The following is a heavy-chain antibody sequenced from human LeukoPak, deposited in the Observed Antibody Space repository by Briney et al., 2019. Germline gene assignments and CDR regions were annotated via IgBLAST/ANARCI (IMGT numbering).Heavy chain of an antibody. V-gene: IGHV1-18*01. Sequence: ASVKVSCKASGYTFTSYGISWVRQAPGQGLEWMGWISAYNGNTNYAQKLQGRVTMTTDTSTSTAYMELRSLRSDDTAVYYRARVLGEGDYYDSSGYYYAPDYWGQGTLVTVSS. CDR3: ARVLGEGDYYDSSGYYYAPDY. CDR2: ISAYNGNT. CDR1: GYTFTSYG. J-gene: IGHJ4*02. D-gene: IGHD3-22*01.